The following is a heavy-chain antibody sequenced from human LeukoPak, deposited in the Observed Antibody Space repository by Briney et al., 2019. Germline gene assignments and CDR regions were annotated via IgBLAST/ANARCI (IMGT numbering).Heavy chain of an antibody. V-gene: IGHV4-31*03. CDR3: ARSMTYRSTWYTDY. CDR2: IYYSGST. D-gene: IGHD6-13*01. Sequence: PSETLSLTCTVSGGSISDAAYYWSWIRQHPGEGLEWIGYIYYSGSTSYNPSLKSRVTISVDTSKSQFSLKLTSVTAADTAVYYCARSMTYRSTWYTDYWGQGTLVTVSS. J-gene: IGHJ4*02. CDR1: GGSISDAAYY.